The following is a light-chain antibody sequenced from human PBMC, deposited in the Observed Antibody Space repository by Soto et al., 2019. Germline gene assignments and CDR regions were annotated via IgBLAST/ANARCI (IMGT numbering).Light chain of an antibody. CDR3: QQYNNWRRT. J-gene: IGKJ1*01. V-gene: IGKV3-15*01. Sequence: EIVMTQSPATLSVSPGERATLSCRASQSVSSNLAWYQQKPGQAPRLLIYGASTRATVIPARFSGSGSGTDFTLTISSLQSEDFAVYYCQQYNNWRRTFGQGTKVLIK. CDR1: QSVSSN. CDR2: GAS.